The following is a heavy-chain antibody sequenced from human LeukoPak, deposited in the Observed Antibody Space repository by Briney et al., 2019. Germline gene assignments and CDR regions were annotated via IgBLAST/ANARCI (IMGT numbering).Heavy chain of an antibody. V-gene: IGHV4-38-2*01. CDR1: GYSISSGFY. J-gene: IGHJ4*02. D-gene: IGHD3-3*01. CDR3: ARHGHDFTLDY. Sequence: SETLPLTCAVSGYSISSGFYWGCIRQPPGKGLEWIGSIYHSGSTYYNPSLKSRVTISVDTSKNQFSLKLSSVTAADTAVYYCARHGHDFTLDYWGQGTLVTVSS. CDR2: IYHSGST.